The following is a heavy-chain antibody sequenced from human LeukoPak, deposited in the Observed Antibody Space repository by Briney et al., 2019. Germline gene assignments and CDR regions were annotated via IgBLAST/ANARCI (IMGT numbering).Heavy chain of an antibody. Sequence: GASVKVSCKASGYTLTDYYIHWVRQAPGQGLEWMGWITPSSGGTIYAQKFQGRVTMTRDMSISTAYMELSRLRSDDTAVYYCAKGDGITIFGVVDYWGQGTLVTVSS. V-gene: IGHV1-2*02. J-gene: IGHJ4*02. CDR3: AKGDGITIFGVVDY. CDR1: GYTLTDYY. D-gene: IGHD3-3*01. CDR2: ITPSSGGT.